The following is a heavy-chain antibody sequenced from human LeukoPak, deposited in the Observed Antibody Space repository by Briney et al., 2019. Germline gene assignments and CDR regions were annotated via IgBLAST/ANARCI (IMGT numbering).Heavy chain of an antibody. CDR3: ARTWGDSSGYPNWFDP. CDR1: GYSFTSYW. Sequence: GESLKISCKGSGYSFTSYWIGWVRQMPGKGLEWMGIIYPGDSDTRYSPSFQGQVTISADKSISTAYLQWSSLKASDTAMYYCARTWGDSSGYPNWFDPWGQGTLVTVSS. CDR2: IYPGDSDT. V-gene: IGHV5-51*01. J-gene: IGHJ5*02. D-gene: IGHD3-22*01.